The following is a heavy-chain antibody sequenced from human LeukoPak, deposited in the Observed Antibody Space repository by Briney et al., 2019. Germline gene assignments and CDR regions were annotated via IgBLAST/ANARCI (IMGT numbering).Heavy chain of an antibody. CDR3: ASTYDSSGYPTTIDY. CDR2: ISGSGGST. J-gene: IGHJ4*02. CDR1: GFTFSSYA. Sequence: PGGSLRLSCAASGFTFSSYAMSWVRQAPGKGLEWVSAISGSGGSTYYADSVKGRFTISRDNSRNTLYLQMNSLRAEDTAVYYCASTYDSSGYPTTIDYWGQGTLVTVSS. D-gene: IGHD3-22*01. V-gene: IGHV3-23*01.